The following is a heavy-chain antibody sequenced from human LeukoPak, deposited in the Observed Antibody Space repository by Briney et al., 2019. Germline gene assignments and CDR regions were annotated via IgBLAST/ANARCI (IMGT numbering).Heavy chain of an antibody. CDR2: LYSDGST. J-gene: IGHJ5*02. D-gene: IGHD5-18*01. CDR1: GFTVNNNY. V-gene: IGHV3-66*02. CDR3: ARGRSHTQGNWFDP. Sequence: GGSLRLSCAAAGFTVNNNYMSWVRQAPGKGLEWVSVLYSDGSTYYASSVKGRFTMSRDNSKNTLYLQMNSLRAEDTAVYYCARGRSHTQGNWFDPWGQGTLVTVSS.